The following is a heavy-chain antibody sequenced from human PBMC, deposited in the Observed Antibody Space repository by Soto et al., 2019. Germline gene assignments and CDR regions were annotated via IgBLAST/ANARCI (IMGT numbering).Heavy chain of an antibody. CDR3: ARGRGWRTEDIYYYAMDV. J-gene: IGHJ6*02. D-gene: IGHD2-15*01. Sequence: SETLSLTCAVSGGSISSGGYSWSWIRQPPGKGLEWIGYIYHSGSTYYNPSLKSRVAISIDTSRNHFSLTFNSVTAAGTAVYFCARGRGWRTEDIYYYAMDVWGQGTTVTVSS. V-gene: IGHV4-30-2*01. CDR1: GGSISSGGYS. CDR2: IYHSGST.